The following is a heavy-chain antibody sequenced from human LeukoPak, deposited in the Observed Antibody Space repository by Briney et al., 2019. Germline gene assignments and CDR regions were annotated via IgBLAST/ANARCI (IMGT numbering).Heavy chain of an antibody. CDR3: SLFFES. D-gene: IGHD3-3*01. V-gene: IGHV3-15*01. J-gene: IGHJ4*02. CDR2: IKSKTDGGTI. Sequence: GGSLRLSCAASGFTFINAWMTWFRQAPGRGLEWVGRIKSKTDGGTIDYAAPVKGKFTISRDDSKNTLYLQMNSLKIEDTAVYYCSLFFESWGQGTLVTVSS. CDR1: GFTFINAW.